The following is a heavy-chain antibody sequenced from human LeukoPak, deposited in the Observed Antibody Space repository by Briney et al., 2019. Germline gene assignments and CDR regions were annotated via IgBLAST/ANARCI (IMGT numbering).Heavy chain of an antibody. J-gene: IGHJ5*02. CDR1: GFTFSSYA. Sequence: TGGSLRLSCAASGFTFSSYAMSWVRQAQGKGLEWVSAISGSGGSTYYADSVKGRFTISRDNSKNTLYLQMNSLRAADTAVYYCAKMRWANRWFDPWGQGTLVTVSS. D-gene: IGHD2/OR15-2a*01. CDR2: ISGSGGST. CDR3: AKMRWANRWFDP. V-gene: IGHV3-23*01.